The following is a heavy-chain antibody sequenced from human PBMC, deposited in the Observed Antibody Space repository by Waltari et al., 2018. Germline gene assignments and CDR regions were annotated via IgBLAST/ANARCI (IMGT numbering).Heavy chain of an antibody. J-gene: IGHJ4*02. D-gene: IGHD1-26*01. CDR1: GGSISSSSYY. CDR3: ARHHEFEMWELLPPEFDY. CDR2: IYYSGST. Sequence: QLQLQESGPGLVKPSETLSLTCTVSGGSISSSSYYWGWIRQPPGKGLEWIGSIYYSGSTYYNPSLKSRVTISVDTSKNQFSLKLSSVTAADTAVYYCARHHEFEMWELLPPEFDYWGQGTLVTVSS. V-gene: IGHV4-39*01.